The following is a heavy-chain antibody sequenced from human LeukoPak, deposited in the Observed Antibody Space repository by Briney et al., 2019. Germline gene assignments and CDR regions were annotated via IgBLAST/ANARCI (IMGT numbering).Heavy chain of an antibody. D-gene: IGHD2-15*01. CDR2: ISGSGGTA. J-gene: IGHJ4*02. V-gene: IGHV3-23*01. Sequence: GGSLRLSCAASGFTFSIYAMSWVRQAPGKGLEWVSAISGSGGTAYYADSVKGRFTISRDNSKNTLYLQMNSLRAEDTAVYYCARDLGWWEPENEDEVYFDYWGQGTLVTVSS. CDR3: ARDLGWWEPENEDEVYFDY. CDR1: GFTFSIYA.